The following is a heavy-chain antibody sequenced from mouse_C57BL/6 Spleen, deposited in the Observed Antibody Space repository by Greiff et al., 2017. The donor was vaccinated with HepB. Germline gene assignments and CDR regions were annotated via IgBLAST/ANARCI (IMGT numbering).Heavy chain of an antibody. CDR2: IYPRSGNT. Sequence: QVQLQQSGAELARPGASVKLSCKASGYTFTSYGISWVKQRTGQGLEWIGEIYPRSGNTYYNEKFKGKATLTADKSSSTAYMELRSLTSEDSAVYFCAREGWDDSWFAYWGQGTLVTVSA. CDR1: GYTFTSYG. J-gene: IGHJ3*01. CDR3: AREGWDDSWFAY. D-gene: IGHD4-1*01. V-gene: IGHV1-81*01.